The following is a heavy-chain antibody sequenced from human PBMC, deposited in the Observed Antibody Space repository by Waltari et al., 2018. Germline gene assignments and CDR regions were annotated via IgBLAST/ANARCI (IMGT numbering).Heavy chain of an antibody. CDR1: GYTFPSYD. J-gene: IGHJ4*02. D-gene: IGHD3-10*01. Sequence: QVQLVQSRAEVKKPGASLRVSCKASGYTFPSYDTNWRRQAPGQWIEWTGWMNPNSSNTGYAQKFQGRVTITRNTSISTAYMELSSLRSEDTAVYYCARGLVPYGSGSYHIDYWGQGTLVTVSS. CDR2: MNPNSSNT. V-gene: IGHV1-8*03. CDR3: ARGLVPYGSGSYHIDY.